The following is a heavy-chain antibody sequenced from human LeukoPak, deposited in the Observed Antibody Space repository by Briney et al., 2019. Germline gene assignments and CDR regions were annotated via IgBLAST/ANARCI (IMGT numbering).Heavy chain of an antibody. CDR1: GGSISSYY. V-gene: IGHV4-4*07. Sequence: SETLSLTCTVSGGSISSYYWSWIRQPAGKGLEWIGRIYTSGSTNYNPSLKSRVTMSVDTSKNQFSLKLSSVTAADTAVYYCARDVRRAYYGSGSSYWFDPWSQRTLVTVSS. CDR3: ARDVRRAYYGSGSSYWFDP. D-gene: IGHD3-10*01. J-gene: IGHJ5*02. CDR2: IYTSGST.